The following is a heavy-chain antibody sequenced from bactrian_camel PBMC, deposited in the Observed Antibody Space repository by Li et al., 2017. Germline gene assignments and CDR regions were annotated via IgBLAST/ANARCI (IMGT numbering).Heavy chain of an antibody. J-gene: IGHJ4*01. Sequence: HVQLVESGGGSVQAGGSLRLSCTSSAYISGYTYSSYCMGWLRQAPGREREGVATVSAGGGSTYYADSVKGRFTISQDNAKNTVYLQMNSLKSEDTALYYCATDPVPSRRRQEYNYWGQGTQVTVS. CDR1: AYISGYTYSSYC. CDR3: ATDPVPSRRRQEYNY. CDR2: VSAGGGST. V-gene: IGHV3S1*01.